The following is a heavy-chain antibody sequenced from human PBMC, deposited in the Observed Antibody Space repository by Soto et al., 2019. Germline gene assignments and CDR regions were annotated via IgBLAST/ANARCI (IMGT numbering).Heavy chain of an antibody. J-gene: IGHJ4*02. CDR3: AKLWVADTRMAAGYFDY. V-gene: IGHV3-23*01. CDR1: GFTFSSYA. D-gene: IGHD2-15*01. CDR2: ISGSGGST. Sequence: GGSLRLSCAASGFTFSSYAMTWVRQAPGKGLEWVSGISGSGGSTYYADSVKGRFTISRDNSKNTLYLQMNSLRVEDTAVYYCAKLWVADTRMAAGYFDYWGQGTLVTVSS.